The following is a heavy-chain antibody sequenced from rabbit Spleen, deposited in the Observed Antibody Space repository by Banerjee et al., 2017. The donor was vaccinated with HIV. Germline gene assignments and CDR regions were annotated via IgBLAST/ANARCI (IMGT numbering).Heavy chain of an antibody. J-gene: IGHJ6*01. Sequence: QSLEESGGDLVKPGASLTLTCTASGFSFSSSDYMCWVRQAPGKGLEWIGYIDPVFGITYFASWVNGRFTISRENTQNTASLQMNSLTAADTATYFCARDGAGGSYFALWGPGTLVTVS. D-gene: IGHD8-1*01. CDR3: ARDGAGGSYFAL. CDR1: GFSFSSSDY. CDR2: IDPVFGIT. V-gene: IGHV1S40*01.